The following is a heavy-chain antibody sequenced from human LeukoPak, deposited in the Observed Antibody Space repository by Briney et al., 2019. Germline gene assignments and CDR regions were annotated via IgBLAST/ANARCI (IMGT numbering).Heavy chain of an antibody. CDR2: INHSGST. Sequence: SETLSLTCAVYGWSLSAYYWTWIRQPPGKGLEWIGEINHSGSTNYNPSLKSRVTISVDTSKNQFSLKLSSVTAADTAVYYCARYGSGSYYKASGDYWGQGTLVTVSS. CDR3: ARYGSGSYYKASGDY. CDR1: GWSLSAYY. J-gene: IGHJ4*02. V-gene: IGHV4-34*01. D-gene: IGHD3-10*01.